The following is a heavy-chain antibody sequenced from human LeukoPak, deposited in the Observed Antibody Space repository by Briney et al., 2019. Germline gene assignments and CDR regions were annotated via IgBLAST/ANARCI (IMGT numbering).Heavy chain of an antibody. CDR1: GFTFSTYA. J-gene: IGHJ4*02. D-gene: IGHD3-3*01. CDR3: AKIHINTIRTGFDY. V-gene: IGHV3-23*01. Sequence: GGSLRLSCAASGFTFSTYAMAWVRQVPGMGLEWVSSISASGGATYYADSVKGRFTIARDNSKNTLFLQMSSLRAEDTAVYYCAKIHINTIRTGFDYWGQGTLVTVSS. CDR2: ISASGGAT.